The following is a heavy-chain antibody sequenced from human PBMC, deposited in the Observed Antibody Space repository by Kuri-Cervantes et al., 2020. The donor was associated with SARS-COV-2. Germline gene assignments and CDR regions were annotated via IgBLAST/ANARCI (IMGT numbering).Heavy chain of an antibody. J-gene: IGHJ4*02. D-gene: IGHD4-11*01. CDR3: ARKDYSNYDLPLDY. Sequence: GESLKISCAASGFTFSSYSMNWVRQAPGKGLEWVGRTRNKANSYTTEYAASVKGRFTISRDDSKNSLYLQMNSLKTEDTAVYYCARKDYSNYDLPLDYWGQGTLVTVSS. CDR2: TRNKANSYTT. CDR1: GFTFSSYS. V-gene: IGHV3-72*01.